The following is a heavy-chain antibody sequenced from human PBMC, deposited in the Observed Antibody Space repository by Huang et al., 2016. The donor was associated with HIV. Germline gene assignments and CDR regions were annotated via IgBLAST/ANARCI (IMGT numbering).Heavy chain of an antibody. Sequence: EVQLVQSGAEVKRPGESLKISCKGSRYNFAGYWIGWGRQMTGKGLEWMGSIYFDDSDARYSPPVQGQVTISADTSLYSSYLQWTSLRASDTAIFYCARRRRGGFDIWGQGTLVTVSS. CDR3: ARRRRGGFDI. D-gene: IGHD2-15*01. J-gene: IGHJ3*02. CDR2: IYFDDSDA. CDR1: RYNFAGYW. V-gene: IGHV5-51*03.